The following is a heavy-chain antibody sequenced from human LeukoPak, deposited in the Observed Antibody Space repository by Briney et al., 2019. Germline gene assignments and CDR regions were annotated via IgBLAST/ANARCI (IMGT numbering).Heavy chain of an antibody. CDR2: IYTSGST. Sequence: PSETLSLTCTVSGYSISSGYYWSWIRQPAGKGLEWIGRIYTSGSTNYNPSLKSRVTMSVDTSKNQFSLKLSSVTAADTAVYYCARDKGTSYLSSFDYWGQGTLVTVSS. CDR3: ARDKGTSYLSSFDY. V-gene: IGHV4-4*07. J-gene: IGHJ4*02. CDR1: GYSISSGYY. D-gene: IGHD6-6*01.